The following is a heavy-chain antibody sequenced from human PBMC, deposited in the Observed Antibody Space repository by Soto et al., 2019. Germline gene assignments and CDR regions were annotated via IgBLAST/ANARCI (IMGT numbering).Heavy chain of an antibody. V-gene: IGHV2-5*02. CDR1: GFSLTTAGVG. J-gene: IGHJ4*02. Sequence: QIALKESGPTLVKPTQTLTLTCSFSGFSLTTAGVGVGWVRQPPGEALEWLALIYWDDDERYSPSLKTRLTITKDPSKNQVVLTMTNMAPVDTATYYCAPSRNLITEDAQVGDFDYWGQGTLVTVSS. D-gene: IGHD3-16*01. CDR3: APSRNLITEDAQVGDFDY. CDR2: IYWDDDE.